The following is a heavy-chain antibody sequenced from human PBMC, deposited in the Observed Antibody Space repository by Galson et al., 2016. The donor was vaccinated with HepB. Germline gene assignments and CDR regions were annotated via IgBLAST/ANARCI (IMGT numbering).Heavy chain of an antibody. D-gene: IGHD1-1*01. V-gene: IGHV1-18*04. CDR1: GFTFSNFG. Sequence: SVKVSCKASGFTFSNFGFTWVRQAPGQGLEWKGWISAYNGDINYAQRVQGRLTMTTDTSTNTAYMELRSLTSDDTAVYYCVRGSSRVRTDFWGQGTLVTVSS. CDR3: VRGSSRVRTDF. J-gene: IGHJ4*02. CDR2: ISAYNGDI.